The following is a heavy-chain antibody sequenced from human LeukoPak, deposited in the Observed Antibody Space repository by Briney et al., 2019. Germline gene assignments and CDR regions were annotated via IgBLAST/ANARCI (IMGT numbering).Heavy chain of an antibody. CDR2: IWYDGSNK. Sequence: HSGGSLRLSCAASGFTFSSYGMHWVRQAPGKGLEWVAVIWYDGSNKYYADSVKGRFTISRDNSKNTLYLQMNSLRAEDTAVYYCARDYYGSGSYYNLLGAFDIWGQGTMVTVSS. D-gene: IGHD3-10*01. CDR1: GFTFSSYG. J-gene: IGHJ3*02. V-gene: IGHV3-33*01. CDR3: ARDYYGSGSYYNLLGAFDI.